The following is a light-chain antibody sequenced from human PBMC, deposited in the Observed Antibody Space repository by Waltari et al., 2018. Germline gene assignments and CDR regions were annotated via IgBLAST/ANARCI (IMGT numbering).Light chain of an antibody. V-gene: IGLV1-47*01. J-gene: IGLJ3*02. CDR3: AVWDDSLSVV. CDR1: TSNIGNHY. CDR2: RKN. Sequence: QSVLSQPPSASGAPRQRVTISSSGTTSNIGNHYVFCYQQIPGTAPQLRIYRKNQRPSGVPDRFSGAKSGTSASRDISGLRSEDEAEYYCAVWDDSLSVVFGGGTKLTVV.